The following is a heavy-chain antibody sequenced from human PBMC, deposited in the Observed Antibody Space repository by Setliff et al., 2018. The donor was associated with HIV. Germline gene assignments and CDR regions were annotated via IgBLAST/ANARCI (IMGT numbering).Heavy chain of an antibody. CDR1: GFTFGDYT. V-gene: IGHV3-49*04. CDR3: TREGVTFDDYYYMDV. J-gene: IGHJ6*03. Sequence: GGSLRLSCTASGFTFGDYTLSWVRQAPGKGLEWVGLIRSKGYGGTTDYAASVKGRFTISRDDSKRFAYLQMNSLKTEDTAVYYCTREGVTFDDYYYMDVWGKGTTVTVSS. D-gene: IGHD2-21*02. CDR2: IRSKGYGGTT.